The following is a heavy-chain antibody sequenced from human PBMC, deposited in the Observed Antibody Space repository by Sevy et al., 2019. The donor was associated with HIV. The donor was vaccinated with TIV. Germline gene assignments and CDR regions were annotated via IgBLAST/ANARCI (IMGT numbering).Heavy chain of an antibody. J-gene: IGHJ6*02. D-gene: IGHD3-3*01. Sequence: ASLKVSCKASGYTFTGYYMHWVRQAPGQGLEWMGWINPNSGGKNYAQKFQGRVTMTRDTSISTAYMELSRLRSDDTAVYYCARGGGDFWSGYYGYYYYGMDVWGQGTTVTVSS. CDR1: GYTFTGYY. V-gene: IGHV1-2*02. CDR2: INPNSGGK. CDR3: ARGGGDFWSGYYGYYYYGMDV.